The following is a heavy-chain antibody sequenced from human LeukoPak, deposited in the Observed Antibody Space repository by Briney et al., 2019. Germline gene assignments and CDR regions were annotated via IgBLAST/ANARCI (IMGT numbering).Heavy chain of an antibody. D-gene: IGHD3-22*01. J-gene: IGHJ4*02. CDR1: GYTFTSYD. CDR2: MNPNSGNT. V-gene: IGHV1-8*01. Sequence: ASVKVSCKASGYTFTSYDINWVRQATGQGLEWMGWMNPNSGNTGYAQKFQGRVTITRNTSISTAYMELSSLRSEDTAVYYCARVPQYYYDSSGYYYFDYWGQGTLVTVSS. CDR3: ARVPQYYYDSSGYYYFDY.